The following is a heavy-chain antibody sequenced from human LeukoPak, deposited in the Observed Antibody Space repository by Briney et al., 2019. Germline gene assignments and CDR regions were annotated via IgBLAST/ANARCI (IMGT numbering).Heavy chain of an antibody. CDR2: IIPNNGIT. D-gene: IGHD5-18*01. CDR3: AREKSTAPGYYYYGMDV. J-gene: IGHJ6*02. V-gene: IGHV1-2*06. Sequence: ASVKVSYKDSGYTFTRYYMHWVRQAPGQGLEWVGRIIPNNGITKYAQKFQDRVTMTRDTSINTASMELSSLTSDDTAVYYCAREKSTAPGYYYYGMDVWGQGTTVTVSS. CDR1: GYTFTRYY.